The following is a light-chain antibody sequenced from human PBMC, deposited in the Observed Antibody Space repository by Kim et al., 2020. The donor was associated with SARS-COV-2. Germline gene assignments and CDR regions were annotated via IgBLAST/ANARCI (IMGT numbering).Light chain of an antibody. Sequence: ASVGARGNIHCRASQGIRRYLAWYQQKPGKVPKVLIYAASTLQAGVPSRFSGSGSGTDFSLTISSLQPEDVATYYCQKYNSAPRTFGPGTKVDIK. CDR3: QKYNSAPRT. CDR2: AAS. CDR1: QGIRRY. J-gene: IGKJ3*01. V-gene: IGKV1-27*01.